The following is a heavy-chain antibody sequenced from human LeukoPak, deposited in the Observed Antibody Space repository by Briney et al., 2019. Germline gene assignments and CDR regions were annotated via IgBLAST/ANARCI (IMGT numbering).Heavy chain of an antibody. Sequence: ASVKVSCKASGYTFTSYGISWVRQAPGQGLEWMGWISAYNGNTNYAQKLQGRVTMTTDTSTSTAYMELRSLRSDDTAVYYCARNEYPPPITIFGDWGQGTLVTVSS. V-gene: IGHV1-18*01. J-gene: IGHJ4*02. CDR2: ISAYNGNT. CDR1: GYTFTSYG. D-gene: IGHD3-3*01. CDR3: ARNEYPPPITIFGD.